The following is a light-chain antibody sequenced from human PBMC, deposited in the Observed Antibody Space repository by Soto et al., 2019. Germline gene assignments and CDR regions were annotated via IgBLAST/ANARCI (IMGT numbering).Light chain of an antibody. CDR1: QSVPGNS. CDR2: TTS. CDR3: QQYGGSPGT. J-gene: IGKJ1*01. Sequence: EIVLTQSPGTLSLFPGERATLSCRASQSVPGNSLAWYQQRPGQAPRLLVYTTSYRVTGIPDRFSGSGSGTDFTLTISRLEPEDFAVYYCQQYGGSPGTFGQGTKVEIK. V-gene: IGKV3-20*01.